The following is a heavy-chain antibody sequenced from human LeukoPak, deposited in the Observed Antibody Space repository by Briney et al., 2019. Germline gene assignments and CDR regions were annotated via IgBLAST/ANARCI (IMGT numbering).Heavy chain of an antibody. CDR1: GFTFSSYS. Sequence: GGSLRLSCAASGFTFSSYSMNWVRQAPGKGLEWASSISSSSSYIYYADSVKGRFTISRDNAKNSLYLQMNSLRAEDTAVYYCARDSPMVRGVIEGYWGQGTLVTVSS. D-gene: IGHD3-10*01. V-gene: IGHV3-21*01. CDR3: ARDSPMVRGVIEGY. CDR2: ISSSSSYI. J-gene: IGHJ4*02.